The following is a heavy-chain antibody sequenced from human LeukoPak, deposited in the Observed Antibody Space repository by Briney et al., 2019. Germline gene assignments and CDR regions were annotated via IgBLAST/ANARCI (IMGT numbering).Heavy chain of an antibody. Sequence: GASVKVSRKASGYTFTGYYIHWVRQAPGQGLEWMGWINPNSGGTNYAQKFQGRVTMTRDTSISTAYMELSRLRSDDTAVYYCAREFGSSWNHDAFDIWGQGTMVTVSS. V-gene: IGHV1-2*02. J-gene: IGHJ3*02. D-gene: IGHD6-13*01. CDR1: GYTFTGYY. CDR3: AREFGSSWNHDAFDI. CDR2: INPNSGGT.